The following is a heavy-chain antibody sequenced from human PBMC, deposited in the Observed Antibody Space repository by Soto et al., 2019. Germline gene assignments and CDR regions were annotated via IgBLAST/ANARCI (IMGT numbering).Heavy chain of an antibody. CDR3: ATESYDFWSGYYFRAKKKSLFDY. Sequence: ASVKVSCKVSGYTLTELSMHWVRQAPGKGLEWMGGFDPEDGETIYAQKFQGRVTMTEDTSTDTAYMELSSLRSEDTAVYYCATESYDFWSGYYFRAKKKSLFDYWGQGTLVTVSS. D-gene: IGHD3-3*01. V-gene: IGHV1-24*01. CDR2: FDPEDGET. CDR1: GYTLTELS. J-gene: IGHJ4*02.